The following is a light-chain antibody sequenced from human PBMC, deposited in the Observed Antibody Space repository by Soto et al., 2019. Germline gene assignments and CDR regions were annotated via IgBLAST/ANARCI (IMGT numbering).Light chain of an antibody. CDR3: SSYAVTNIFV. V-gene: IGLV2-8*01. Sequence: QSVLTQPPSASGSPGQSVTISCTGTSSDVGGYNYVSWYQQHPGKAPKVIIYEVSKRPSGVPDRFSGSKSGSTASLTVSGLQAEDEAYYYCSSYAVTNIFVFWTGTKVTVL. J-gene: IGLJ1*01. CDR1: SSDVGGYNY. CDR2: EVS.